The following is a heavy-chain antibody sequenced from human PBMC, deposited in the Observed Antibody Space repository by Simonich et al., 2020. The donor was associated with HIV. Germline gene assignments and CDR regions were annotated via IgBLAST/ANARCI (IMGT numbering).Heavy chain of an antibody. Sequence: QVQLQESGPGLVKPSETLSLTCAVSGYSISSGYYWGWIRQPPGKGLEWIGSIYRRGSTYDNPSLKSRVTISVDTSKNQFSLKLSSVTAADTAVYYCARGLAARLSHFDYWGQGTLVTVSS. CDR3: ARGLAARLSHFDY. J-gene: IGHJ4*02. D-gene: IGHD6-6*01. CDR1: GYSISSGYY. CDR2: IYRRGST. V-gene: IGHV4-38-2*01.